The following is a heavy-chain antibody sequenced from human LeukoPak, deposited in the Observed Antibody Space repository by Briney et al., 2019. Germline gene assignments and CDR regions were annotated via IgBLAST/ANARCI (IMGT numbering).Heavy chain of an antibody. D-gene: IGHD5-24*01. V-gene: IGHV3-48*02. CDR1: GFTFSTYS. J-gene: IGHJ4*02. Sequence: GGSLRLSCAASGFTFSTYSMNWVRQAPGKGLEWVSYINPSSTTIYYADSVKGRFTISRDNAKNSLYLQMNSLRDEDTAVYYCARAQDPTILSYFDYWGQGTLVTVSS. CDR2: INPSSTTI. CDR3: ARAQDPTILSYFDY.